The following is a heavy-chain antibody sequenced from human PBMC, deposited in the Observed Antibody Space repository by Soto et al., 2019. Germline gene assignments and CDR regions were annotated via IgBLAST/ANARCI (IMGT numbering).Heavy chain of an antibody. CDR1: GGSFSGYY. CDR2: INHSGST. Sequence: QVQLQQWGAGLLKPSETLSLTCAVYGGSFSGYYWSWIRQPPGKGLEWIGEINHSGSTNYNPSLKSRVTISVDTSKNQFSLKLSSVTAADTAVYYCASRTLGYCSGGSCPDYWGQGTLVTVSS. CDR3: ASRTLGYCSGGSCPDY. J-gene: IGHJ4*02. D-gene: IGHD2-15*01. V-gene: IGHV4-34*01.